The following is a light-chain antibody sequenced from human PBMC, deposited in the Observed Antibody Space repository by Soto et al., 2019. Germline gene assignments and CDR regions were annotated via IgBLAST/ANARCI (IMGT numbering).Light chain of an antibody. Sequence: DIQMTQSPSSLSASVGDRVTITCRASQGISNYLAWYQQKPGKVPKLLIYGASTWQSGVPSRFSGSRSGTLFTLTISSLQPEDVATDYCQNYNSAPFTFGPGSKVEVK. V-gene: IGKV1-27*01. CDR1: QGISNY. J-gene: IGKJ3*01. CDR3: QNYNSAPFT. CDR2: GAS.